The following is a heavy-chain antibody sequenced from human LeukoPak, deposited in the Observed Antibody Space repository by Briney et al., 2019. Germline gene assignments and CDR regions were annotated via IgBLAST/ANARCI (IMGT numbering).Heavy chain of an antibody. D-gene: IGHD2/OR15-2a*01. CDR1: GFTFSDAW. V-gene: IGHV3-15*05. CDR3: AKHSTTYYHFDY. J-gene: IGHJ4*02. Sequence: GGSLRLSCAASGFTFSDAWMTWVRQAPGKGLEWVGRIKSYTDGGTTDYAAPVKGRFTVSRDDSKNTLFLQMNSLRAEDTAVYYCAKHSTTYYHFDYWGQGTLVTVSS. CDR2: IKSYTDGGTT.